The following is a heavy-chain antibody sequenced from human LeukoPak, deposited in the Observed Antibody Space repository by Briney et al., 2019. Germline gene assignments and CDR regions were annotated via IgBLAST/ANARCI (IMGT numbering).Heavy chain of an antibody. CDR3: ARDLKRKGEGNSFDP. V-gene: IGHV4-30-4*08. J-gene: IGHJ5*02. CDR2: IYYSGST. D-gene: IGHD3-16*01. CDR1: GGSISSYY. Sequence: SETLSLTCTVSGGSISSYYWSWIRQPPGKGLEWIGYIYYSGSTYYNPSLKSRVTISVDTSKNQFSLKLSSVTAADTAVYYCARDLKRKGEGNSFDPWGQGTLVTVSS.